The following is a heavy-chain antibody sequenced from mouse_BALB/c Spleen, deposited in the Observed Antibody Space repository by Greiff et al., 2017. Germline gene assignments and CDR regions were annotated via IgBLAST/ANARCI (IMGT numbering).Heavy chain of an antibody. Sequence: EVKLQESGPGLVKPSQSLSLTCTVTGYSITSDYAWNWIRQFPGNKLEWMGYISYSGSTSYNPSLKSRISITRDTSKNQFFLQLNSVTTEDTATYYCARSDYDYDGSYFDYWGQGTTLTVSS. CDR1: GYSITSDYA. J-gene: IGHJ2*01. V-gene: IGHV3-2*02. CDR3: ARSDYDYDGSYFDY. D-gene: IGHD2-4*01. CDR2: ISYSGST.